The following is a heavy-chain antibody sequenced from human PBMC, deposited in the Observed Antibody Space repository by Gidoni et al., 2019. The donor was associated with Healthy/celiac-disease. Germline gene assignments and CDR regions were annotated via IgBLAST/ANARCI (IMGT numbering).Heavy chain of an antibody. D-gene: IGHD3-3*01. Sequence: YNPSLKSRVTISVDTSKNQFSLKLSSVTAADTAVYYCARHFTIFAPLGWFDPWGQGTLVTVSS. V-gene: IGHV4-39*01. CDR3: ARHFTIFAPLGWFDP. J-gene: IGHJ5*02.